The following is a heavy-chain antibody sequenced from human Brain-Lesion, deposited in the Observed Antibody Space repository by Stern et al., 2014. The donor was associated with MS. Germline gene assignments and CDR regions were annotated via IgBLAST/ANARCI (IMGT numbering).Heavy chain of an antibody. CDR3: AKWPHHIAVAGTRYFQH. V-gene: IGHV3-23*04. Sequence: EVQLVESGGGLVQPGGSLRLSCAASGFSFSTYAMSWVRQTPGKGLQCVSFISGRGGPTYYADSVKGRFTISRDNSKNTLYLQMDSLRADDTAVYYCAKWPHHIAVAGTRYFQHWGQGTLVTVSS. CDR1: GFSFSTYA. D-gene: IGHD6-19*01. J-gene: IGHJ1*01. CDR2: ISGRGGPT.